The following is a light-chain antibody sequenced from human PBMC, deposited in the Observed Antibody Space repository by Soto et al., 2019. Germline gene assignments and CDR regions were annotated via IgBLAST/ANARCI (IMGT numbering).Light chain of an antibody. CDR2: VAS. CDR3: QQYSYSPYT. J-gene: IGKJ2*01. V-gene: IGKV3-20*01. CDR1: QSVSSRF. Sequence: ESVVTQSPGTMSLSPGERATLSCRASQSVSSRFLAWYQQKPGKAHRLIIYVASSRATGIPDRFSGSGSGTGFTLTISRLEPQDFEVYYCQQYSYSPYTFGQGTKLEIK.